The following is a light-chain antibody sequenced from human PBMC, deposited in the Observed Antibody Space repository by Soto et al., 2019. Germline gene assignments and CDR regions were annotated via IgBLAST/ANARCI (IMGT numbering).Light chain of an antibody. CDR1: QSIVYSDGNTY. J-gene: IGKJ1*01. CDR2: TVS. CDR3: MQGTHWPLT. Sequence: DVVMTQSPLSLPVTLGQPASISCRSSQSIVYSDGNTYLNWCQQRPGQSPRRLIYTVSNRDSGVPDRFSGSGSGTDFTLKISRVEAEDVGVYYCMQGTHWPLTFGQGTKVEI. V-gene: IGKV2-30*01.